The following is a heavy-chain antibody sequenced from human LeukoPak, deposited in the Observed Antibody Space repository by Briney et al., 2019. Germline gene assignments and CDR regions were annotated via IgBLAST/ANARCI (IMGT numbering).Heavy chain of an antibody. CDR1: GFTFSGSA. D-gene: IGHD3-3*01. CDR3: TSLLEWLLGINDY. Sequence: EGSLRLSCAASGFTFSGSAMHWVRQASGKGLEWVGRIRSKANSYATAYAASVKGRFTISRDDSKNTAYLQMNSLKTEDTAVYYCTSLLEWLLGINDYWGQGTLVTVSS. CDR2: IRSKANSYAT. J-gene: IGHJ4*02. V-gene: IGHV3-73*01.